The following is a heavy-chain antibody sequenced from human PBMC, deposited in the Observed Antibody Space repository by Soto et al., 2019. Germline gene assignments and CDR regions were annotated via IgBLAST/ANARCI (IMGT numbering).Heavy chain of an antibody. V-gene: IGHV3-23*01. CDR2: ISGGGYNT. J-gene: IGHJ4*02. CDR1: GFMFSTYA. Sequence: EVQLLESGGGLVQPGGSLRLSCAVPGFMFSTYAMSWVRQAPGKGLEWVSAISGGGYNTYYVDSVKGRFTISRDKSKNTLYLQVNRLRAEDAAVYYCVNLGSGRYYFDYWGQGTLVTVSS. D-gene: IGHD6-19*01. CDR3: VNLGSGRYYFDY.